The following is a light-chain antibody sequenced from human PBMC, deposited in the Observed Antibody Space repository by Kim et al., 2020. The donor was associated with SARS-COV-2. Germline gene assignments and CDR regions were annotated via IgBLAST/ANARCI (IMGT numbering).Light chain of an antibody. Sequence: GQRVTISCSGGRSNVGRNYVDWFQHLPGAAPKLLIESNDQRPSGVPDRFSGSKSGTSASLAIGGLQPGDDADYYCEAWDDSLNGPVFGGGTQLTVL. V-gene: IGLV1-44*01. CDR2: SND. CDR3: EAWDDSLNGPV. J-gene: IGLJ3*02. CDR1: RSNVGRNY.